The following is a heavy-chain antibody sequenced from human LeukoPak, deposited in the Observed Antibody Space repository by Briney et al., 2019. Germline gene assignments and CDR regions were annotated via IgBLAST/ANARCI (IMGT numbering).Heavy chain of an antibody. J-gene: IGHJ6*02. V-gene: IGHV4-4*07. Sequence: SETLSLTCNVSGGSVSSYYWGWIRQPAGKGLEWIGRIYRGSTKYNPSLKSRVTMSVDMSKNQFSLNLNSVTAADTAVYYCARQADYSNYCYAMDVWGQGTTVSVSS. CDR3: ARQADYSNYCYAMDV. CDR2: IYRGST. CDR1: GGSVSSYY. D-gene: IGHD4-11*01.